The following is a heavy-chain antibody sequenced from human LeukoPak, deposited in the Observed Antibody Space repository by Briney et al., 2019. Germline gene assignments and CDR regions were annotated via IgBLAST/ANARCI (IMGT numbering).Heavy chain of an antibody. V-gene: IGHV1-2*02. CDR1: GYSFIDYY. CDR2: INPKNGGT. CDR3: ARDMMQGVMGY. Sequence: ASVKVSCKASGYSFIDYYIQWVRQAPGQGLEWVGWINPKNGGTNYAQNFRGRVTMTSDTSISTLYTELTTLRSDDTAVFYCARDMMQGVMGYWGQGTLVTVSS. D-gene: IGHD3-16*01. J-gene: IGHJ4*02.